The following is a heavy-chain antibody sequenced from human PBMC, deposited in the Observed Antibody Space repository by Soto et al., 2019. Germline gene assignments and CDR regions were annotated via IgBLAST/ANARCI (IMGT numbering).Heavy chain of an antibody. V-gene: IGHV6-1*01. D-gene: IGHD3-9*01. Sequence: SQALSLTCAISGDSVSSNSAAWNWIRQSPSRGLEWLGRTYYRSKWYNDYAVSMKSRITIDPDTSKNQFSLQLNSVTAADTAVYYCARRVLLRYFDWLSPGGFDPWGQGTLVTVSS. J-gene: IGHJ5*02. CDR2: TYYRSKWYN. CDR1: GDSVSSNSAA. CDR3: ARRVLLRYFDWLSPGGFDP.